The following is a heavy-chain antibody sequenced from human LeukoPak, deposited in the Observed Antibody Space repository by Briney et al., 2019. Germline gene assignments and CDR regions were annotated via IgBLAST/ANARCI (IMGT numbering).Heavy chain of an antibody. CDR3: ARDLVYGSGVRHYYYYGMDV. V-gene: IGHV4-59*01. CDR2: IYYSGST. Sequence: SETLSLTCTVSGGSITSYYWSWIRQPPGKGLEWIGYIYYSGSTNYNPSLKSRVTISVDSSRTHFSLKLSSVTAADTAVYYCARDLVYGSGVRHYYYYGMDVWGQGTTVTVSS. CDR1: GGSITSYY. D-gene: IGHD3-10*01. J-gene: IGHJ6*02.